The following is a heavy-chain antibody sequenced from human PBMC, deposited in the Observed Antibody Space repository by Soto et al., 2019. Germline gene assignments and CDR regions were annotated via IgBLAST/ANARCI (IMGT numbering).Heavy chain of an antibody. CDR2: IYYSGST. D-gene: IGHD2-21*02. V-gene: IGHV4-31*03. J-gene: IGHJ3*02. CDR3: ARVCGGDCHNAFDI. Sequence: QVQLQESGPGLVKPSQTLSLTCTVSGGSISSGGYYWSWIRQHPGKGLEWIGYIYYSGSTYYNPSLKSRVTISVDTSKKQFSLKLSSVTAADTAVYYCARVCGGDCHNAFDIWGQGTMVTVSS. CDR1: GGSISSGGYY.